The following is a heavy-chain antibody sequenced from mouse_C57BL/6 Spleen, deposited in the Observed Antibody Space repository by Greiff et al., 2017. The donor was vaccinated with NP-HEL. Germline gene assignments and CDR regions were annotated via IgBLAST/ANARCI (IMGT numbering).Heavy chain of an antibody. D-gene: IGHD1-1*01. CDR3: LTTGY. Sequence: VHVKQSGAELVRPGASVKLSCTASGFNIKDDYLHWVKQRPEQGLEWIGWIDPENGDTEYASKFQGKATITADTSSNTAYLKLSSLTSEDTAVYYWLTTGYWGQGTTLTVSS. CDR1: GFNIKDDY. J-gene: IGHJ2*01. V-gene: IGHV14-4*01. CDR2: IDPENGDT.